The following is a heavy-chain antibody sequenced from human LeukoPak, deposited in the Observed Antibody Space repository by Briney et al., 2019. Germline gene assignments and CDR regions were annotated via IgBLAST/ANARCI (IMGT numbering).Heavy chain of an antibody. J-gene: IGHJ4*02. Sequence: SETLSLTCAVYGGSFSGYYWSWLRQPPGTGLEWMGEINHGGSTNYNPSLRSRVAISVDTSKNQFSLKLSSVTAADTAVYYCARGRFGNCSGGSCYQYYFDYWGQGTLVTVSS. V-gene: IGHV4-34*01. CDR1: GGSFSGYY. CDR2: INHGGST. D-gene: IGHD2-15*01. CDR3: ARGRFGNCSGGSCYQYYFDY.